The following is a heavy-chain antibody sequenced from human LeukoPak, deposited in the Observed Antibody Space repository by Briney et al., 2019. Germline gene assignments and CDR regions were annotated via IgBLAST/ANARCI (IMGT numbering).Heavy chain of an antibody. CDR3: ARDSGVRYSSGWYDY. V-gene: IGHV1-18*01. CDR2: INPYDGNT. D-gene: IGHD6-19*01. CDR1: GYTFTSIG. Sequence: ASVKVSCKASGYTFTSIGISWVRQAPGQGLEWMGWINPYDGNTEYAQKFQGRVIMTRDTSTNTAYMELRSLGSDDTAVYYCARDSGVRYSSGWYDYWGQGTLVTVSS. J-gene: IGHJ4*02.